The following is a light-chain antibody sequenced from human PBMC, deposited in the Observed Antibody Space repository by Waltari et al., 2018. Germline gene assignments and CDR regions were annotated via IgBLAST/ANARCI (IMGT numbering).Light chain of an antibody. J-gene: IGKJ2*01. V-gene: IGKV3D-15*01. CDR3: QQYNNWPPYT. Sequence: EIVMTQSPATLSVPPGERATLSCRASKRLDTHLAWYQQKPGQAPRLLIHGASTRATGIPARFSGRGSGTEFTLTISSLQSEDFALYYCQQYNNWPPYTFGQGTKLEIK. CDR1: KRLDTH. CDR2: GAS.